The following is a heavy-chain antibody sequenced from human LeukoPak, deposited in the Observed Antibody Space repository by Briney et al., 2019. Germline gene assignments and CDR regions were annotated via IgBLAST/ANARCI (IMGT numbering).Heavy chain of an antibody. CDR2: IYDSGST. Sequence: SETLSLTCTVSGGSISSYYWSWIRQPPGKGLEWIGYIYDSGSTNYNPSLKSRVTISVDTSKNQFSLKLSSVTAADTAVYYCARRVRRYSSGWYGWYNAFDIWGQGTMVTVSS. J-gene: IGHJ3*02. CDR3: ARRVRRYSSGWYGWYNAFDI. D-gene: IGHD6-19*01. V-gene: IGHV4-59*12. CDR1: GGSISSYY.